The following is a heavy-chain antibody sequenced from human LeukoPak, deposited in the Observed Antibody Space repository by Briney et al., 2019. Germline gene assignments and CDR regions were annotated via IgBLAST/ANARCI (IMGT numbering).Heavy chain of an antibody. CDR1: GYTLTELS. D-gene: IGHD6-19*01. V-gene: IGHV1-24*01. J-gene: IGHJ5*02. CDR3: ATVAGPENWFDP. CDR2: FDPEDGET. Sequence: ASVKVSCKVSGYTLTELSMHWVRQAPGKGLEWMGGFDPEDGETIYAQKFQGRATMTEDTSTDTAYMELSSLRSEDTAVYYCATVAGPENWFDPWGQGTLVTVSS.